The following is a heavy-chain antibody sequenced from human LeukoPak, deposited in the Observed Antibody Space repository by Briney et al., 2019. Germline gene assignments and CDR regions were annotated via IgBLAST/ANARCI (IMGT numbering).Heavy chain of an antibody. J-gene: IGHJ5*02. CDR1: GFTFSSYW. Sequence: PGGSLRLSCAASGFTFSSYWMSWVRQAPGKGLEWVANIKQDGSEKYYVDSVKGRVTISRDNAKNSLYLQMNSLRAEDTAVYYCAKEDSEYQLLWGYTNWFDPWGQGTLVTVSS. CDR2: IKQDGSEK. V-gene: IGHV3-7*01. D-gene: IGHD2-2*01. CDR3: AKEDSEYQLLWGYTNWFDP.